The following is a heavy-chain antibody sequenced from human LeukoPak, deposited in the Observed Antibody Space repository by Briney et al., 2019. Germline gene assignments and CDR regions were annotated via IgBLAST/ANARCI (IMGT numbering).Heavy chain of an antibody. V-gene: IGHV1-46*01. D-gene: IGHD6-6*01. CDR1: GYTFTSYF. CDR2: INPSGGST. J-gene: IGHJ4*02. CDR3: AGTAGRTFDY. Sequence: ASVKVSCKASGYTFTSYFMLWVRQAPGQGLEWMGIINPSGGSTSYAQKFQGRVTTTRDTSTSTVYMEPSSLRSEDTAVYYCAGTAGRTFDYWGQGTLVTVSS.